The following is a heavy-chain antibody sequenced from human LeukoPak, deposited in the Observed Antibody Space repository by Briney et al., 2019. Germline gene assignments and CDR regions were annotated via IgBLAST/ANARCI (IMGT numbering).Heavy chain of an antibody. D-gene: IGHD1-26*01. CDR3: AKVGGSYSSDY. CDR1: EFTFSSYA. CDR2: ISGSGSST. V-gene: IGHV3-23*01. J-gene: IGHJ4*02. Sequence: GGSLRLSCTASEFTFSSYAMSWVRQAPGKGLEWVSGISGSGSSTYHADSVKGRFIISRDNFKNTLYLQMNSLRAEDTAVYYCAKVGGSYSSDYWGQGTLVTVSS.